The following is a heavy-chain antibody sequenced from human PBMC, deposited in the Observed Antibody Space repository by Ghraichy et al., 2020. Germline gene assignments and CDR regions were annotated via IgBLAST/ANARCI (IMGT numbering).Heavy chain of an antibody. D-gene: IGHD3-10*01. J-gene: IGHJ6*03. CDR1: GGSFSGYY. CDR3: ARRVVYFYMDV. V-gene: IGHV4-34*01. Sequence: TLSLTCAVYGGSFSGYYWSWIRQPPGKGLEWIGEINDSGSTNYNPSLKSRVTISVETSKNQVSLKLRSVTAADTAVYYCARRVVYFYMDVWGIGTTVTVSS. CDR2: INDSGST.